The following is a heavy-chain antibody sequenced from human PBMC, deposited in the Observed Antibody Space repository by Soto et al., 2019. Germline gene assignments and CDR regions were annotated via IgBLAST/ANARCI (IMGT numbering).Heavy chain of an antibody. CDR3: ARGQARWYSYDPYAFDI. J-gene: IGHJ3*02. V-gene: IGHV4-59*01. CDR2: IYYSGST. D-gene: IGHD5-12*01. CDR1: GGSIIIYY. Sequence: SETLSLTCTVSGGSIIIYYWSWIRQPPGKGIKWIWYIYYSGSTNYTPSLKSRVTISVDTSKNKFSLKLSPVNAADTAVYYCARGQARWYSYDPYAFDICRQGTMVTVS.